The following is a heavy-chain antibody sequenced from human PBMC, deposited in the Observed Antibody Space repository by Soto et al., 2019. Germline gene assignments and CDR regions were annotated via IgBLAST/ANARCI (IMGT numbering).Heavy chain of an antibody. CDR2: ITNNGRCG. J-gene: IGHJ3*02. Sequence: EVQLVESGGGLVKPGGSLRLSCAASGFTFSSYSMNWVRQAPGKGLEWVSSITNNGRCGYHGDSVRGRFTISRDNAENSLYLQMNSLRADDTAVYYCARDRIACSISSCPWEAFDIWGQGTMVTVSS. CDR1: GFTFSSYS. D-gene: IGHD2-2*01. CDR3: ARDRIACSISSCPWEAFDI. V-gene: IGHV3-21*01.